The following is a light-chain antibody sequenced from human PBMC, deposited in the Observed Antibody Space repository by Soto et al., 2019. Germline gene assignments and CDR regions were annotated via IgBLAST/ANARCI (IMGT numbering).Light chain of an antibody. CDR1: TGAVTSGHY. Sequence: HAVVTQEPSLTVSPGGTVTLTCGSSTGAVTSGHYPYWFQQKPGQAPRTLIYDTSNKHSWTPARFSGSLLGGKAALSLSGAQPEDEAEYYCLLSYSGGRSVVFGGGTKVTVL. J-gene: IGLJ2*01. CDR2: DTS. CDR3: LLSYSGGRSVV. V-gene: IGLV7-46*01.